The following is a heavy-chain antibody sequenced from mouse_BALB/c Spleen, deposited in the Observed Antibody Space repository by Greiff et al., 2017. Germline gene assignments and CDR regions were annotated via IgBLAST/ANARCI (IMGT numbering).Heavy chain of an antibody. V-gene: IGHV2-9*02. CDR3: ARDRGDYGLFAY. CDR1: GFSLTSYG. J-gene: IGHJ3*01. CDR2: IWAGGST. Sequence: VMLVESGPGLVAPSQSLSITCTVSGFSLTSYGVHWVRQPPGKGLEWLGVIWAGGSTNYNSALMSRLSISKDNSKSQVFLKMNSLQTDDTAMYYCARDRGDYGLFAYWAKGLWSLSLQ. D-gene: IGHD2-4*01.